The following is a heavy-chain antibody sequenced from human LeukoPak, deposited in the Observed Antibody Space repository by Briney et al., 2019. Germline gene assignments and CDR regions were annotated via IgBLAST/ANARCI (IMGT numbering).Heavy chain of an antibody. V-gene: IGHV4-34*01. CDR1: GVSVNDYY. CDR3: ARIRCGRGQDRCYNH. CDR2: VSPGGYT. Sequence: SETLPLTCAVSGVSVNDYYWSWIRQSPEKGLEWIGEVSPGGYTSYNPSLRSRVIISEDTSENQLSLNVRSVTAADTGLYYCARIRCGRGQDRCYNHWAQGSLVIVSS. J-gene: IGHJ5*02. D-gene: IGHD2-21*01.